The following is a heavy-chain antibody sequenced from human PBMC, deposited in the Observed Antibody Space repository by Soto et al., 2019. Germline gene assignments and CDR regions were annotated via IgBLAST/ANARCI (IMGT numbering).Heavy chain of an antibody. D-gene: IGHD6-13*01. CDR1: GGSISSVGYF. CDR3: ARFAKEENPKVEPWYAFDF. J-gene: IGHJ4*02. CDR2: IYYSGRT. V-gene: IGHV4-31*03. Sequence: VQLQESGPGLVKPSQTLSLTCTVSGGSISSVGYFWSWIRQHTGKGLEWIGNIYYSGRTNYNPSLVSRVVIPVDTSKNQFTLKVSSVTAADTAMYDCARFAKEENPKVEPWYAFDFWGQGPLGTVSS.